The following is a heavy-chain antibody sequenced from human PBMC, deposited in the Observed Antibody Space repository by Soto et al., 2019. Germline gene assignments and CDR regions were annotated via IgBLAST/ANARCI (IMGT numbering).Heavy chain of an antibody. CDR2: INSDGSRT. D-gene: IGHD3-16*01. Sequence: EVQLVESGGGVVQPGGSLRLSCAASGFTFSTHWMHWVRQAPGKGLLWVSRINSDGSRTDYADSVRGRFTISRDNAKNTVYLQMNSLRAEDTAVYYCARVPTCGYVWDWGQGTLVTVSS. CDR3: ARVPTCGYVWD. J-gene: IGHJ4*02. CDR1: GFTFSTHW. V-gene: IGHV3-74*01.